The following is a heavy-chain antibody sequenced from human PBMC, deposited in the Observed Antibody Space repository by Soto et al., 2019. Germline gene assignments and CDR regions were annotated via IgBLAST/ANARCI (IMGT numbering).Heavy chain of an antibody. V-gene: IGHV1-69*13. J-gene: IGHJ6*02. D-gene: IGHD2-15*01. Sequence: SVKVSCKASGGTFSSYAISWVRQAPGQGLDWMGGIIPIFGTANYAQKFQGRVTITADESTSTAYMELSSLRSEDTAVYYCARPRPTGYCSGGSCPTVESVYYYGMDVWGQGTTVTVS. CDR1: GGTFSSYA. CDR3: ARPRPTGYCSGGSCPTVESVYYYGMDV. CDR2: IIPIFGTA.